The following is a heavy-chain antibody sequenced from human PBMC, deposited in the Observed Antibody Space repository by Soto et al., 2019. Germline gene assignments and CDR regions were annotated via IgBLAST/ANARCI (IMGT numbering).Heavy chain of an antibody. V-gene: IGHV2-5*02. CDR2: IYWDDDK. CDR3: AYLPCSRGSCYWFSYSGMDV. CDR1: GFSLSTSGVG. D-gene: IGHD2-15*01. Sequence: QITLKESGPTLVKPTQTLTLTCTFSGFSLSTSGVGVAWIRQPPGKALEWLALIYWDDDKRYRPSLETRLTIPKDTSKTQVVLTMTNMDSVHPATYYGAYLPCSRGSCYWFSYSGMDVWGQGTTVTVSS. J-gene: IGHJ6*02.